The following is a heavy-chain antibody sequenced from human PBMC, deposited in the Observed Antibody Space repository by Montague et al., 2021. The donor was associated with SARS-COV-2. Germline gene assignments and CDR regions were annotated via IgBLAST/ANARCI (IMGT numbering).Heavy chain of an antibody. CDR3: ARAVVGAKTATFES. V-gene: IGHV4-59*01. D-gene: IGHD2-15*01. CDR1: GGSINNYF. J-gene: IGHJ4*02. Sequence: SETLSLTCSVSGGSINNYFWGWIRQSPGKGLEWVGYMHSTGSTAYNPSLKRRAIISVDTSKTQTSLKLSSVSAADTALYYCARAVVGAKTATFESWGQGTLVTVSS. CDR2: MHSTGST.